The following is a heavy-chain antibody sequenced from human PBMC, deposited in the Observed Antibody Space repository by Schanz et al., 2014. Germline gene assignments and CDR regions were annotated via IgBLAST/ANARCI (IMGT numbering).Heavy chain of an antibody. CDR2: INEDESRK. J-gene: IGHJ4*02. V-gene: IGHV3-7*01. Sequence: EVQLVESGGGLVQPGGSLRLSCAASEFIISNYWMTWVRQAPGKGLEWVANINEDESRKQYVDSVKGRFTISRDNAKNSLYLQMTSLRAEDAAVYYCERFQSPHQPFDYWGQGTLVTVSS. CDR3: ERFQSPHQPFDY. CDR1: EFIISNYW. D-gene: IGHD2-2*01.